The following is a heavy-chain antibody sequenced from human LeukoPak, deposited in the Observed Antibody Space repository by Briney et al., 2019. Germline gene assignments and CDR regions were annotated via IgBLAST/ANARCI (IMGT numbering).Heavy chain of an antibody. D-gene: IGHD3-16*01. Sequence: PGGSLRLSCAASEFTFSSYWMHWVRQAPGKGLVGVSRINSDGRSTNYADSVKGRFTISRDNAKNTLYLQMNSLRAEDTAVYYCARVRWGGLYYFDYWGQGTLVTVSS. J-gene: IGHJ4*02. V-gene: IGHV3-74*01. CDR2: INSDGRST. CDR3: ARVRWGGLYYFDY. CDR1: EFTFSSYW.